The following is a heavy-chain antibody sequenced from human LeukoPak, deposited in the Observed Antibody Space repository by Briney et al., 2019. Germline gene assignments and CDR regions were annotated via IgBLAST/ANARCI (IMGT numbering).Heavy chain of an antibody. CDR2: ISADGSVT. CDR3: ATAGGDGSRMGFDP. CDR1: GFTFSRYW. J-gene: IGHJ5*02. Sequence: GGSLRLSCADSGFTFSRYWVHWVRQTPGKGLVWVSCISADGSVTRYADSVKGRFTISRDNTKSTLYLQMHSLRAEDTAVYYCATAGGDGSRMGFDPWGQGTLVTVSS. D-gene: IGHD2-15*01. V-gene: IGHV3-74*01.